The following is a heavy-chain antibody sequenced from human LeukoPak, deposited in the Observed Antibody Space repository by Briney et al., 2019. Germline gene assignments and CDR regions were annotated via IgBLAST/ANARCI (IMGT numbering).Heavy chain of an antibody. CDR1: GYTFTSYF. J-gene: IGHJ5*02. V-gene: IGHV1-46*01. CDR2: VNPSSGST. D-gene: IGHD1-26*01. Sequence: ASVKVSCKASGYTFTSYFMHWVRQAPGQGLEWMGVVNPSSGSTTYSQKFQGRATMTRDTSTSTVYMDLGSLRSDDTAVYYCARAVGPIGGNWFDPWGQGTLVTVSS. CDR3: ARAVGPIGGNWFDP.